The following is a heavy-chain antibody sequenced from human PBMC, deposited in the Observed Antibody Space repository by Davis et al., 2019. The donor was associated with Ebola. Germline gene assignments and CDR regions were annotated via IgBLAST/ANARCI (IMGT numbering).Heavy chain of an antibody. CDR1: GFTVSSYG. J-gene: IGHJ6*02. CDR2: ISYDGSNK. D-gene: IGHD3-22*01. V-gene: IGHV3-30*18. CDR3: AKGEYYYDSSGYYYYGMDV. Sequence: GESLKISCAASGFTVSSYGMHCVRQAPGKGLEWVAVISYDGSNKYYADSVKGRFTISRDNSKNTLYLQMNSLRAEDTAVYYCAKGEYYYDSSGYYYYGMDVWGQGTTVTVSS.